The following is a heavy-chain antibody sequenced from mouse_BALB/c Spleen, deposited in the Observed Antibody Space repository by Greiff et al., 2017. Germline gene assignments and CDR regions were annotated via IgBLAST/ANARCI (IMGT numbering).Heavy chain of an antibody. Sequence: EVMLVESGGGLVQPGGSRKLSCAASGFTFSSFGMHWVRQAPEKGLEWVAYISSGSSTIYYADTVKGRFTISRDNPKNTLFLQMTGLRSEDTAMYYCARCSRGGNYADYWGQGTTLTVSS. D-gene: IGHD2-1*01. CDR3: ARCSRGGNYADY. CDR2: ISSGSSTI. CDR1: GFTFSSFG. V-gene: IGHV5-17*02. J-gene: IGHJ2*01.